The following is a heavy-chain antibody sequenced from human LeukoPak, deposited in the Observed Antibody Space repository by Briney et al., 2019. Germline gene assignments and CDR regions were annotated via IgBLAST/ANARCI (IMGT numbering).Heavy chain of an antibody. CDR2: IYYSGST. D-gene: IGHD3-3*01. CDR1: GGSISSSSYY. CDR3: ARALYDFWSGYYSAPDY. V-gene: IGHV4-39*01. Sequence: SETLSLTCTVSGGSISSSSYYWGWIRQPPGKGLEWIGSIYYSGSTYYNPSLKSRVTISVDTSKNQCSLKLSSVTAADTAVYYCARALYDFWSGYYSAPDYWGQGTLVTVSS. J-gene: IGHJ4*02.